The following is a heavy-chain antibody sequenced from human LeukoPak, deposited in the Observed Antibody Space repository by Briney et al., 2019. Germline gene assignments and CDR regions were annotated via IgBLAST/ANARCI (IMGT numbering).Heavy chain of an antibody. J-gene: IGHJ3*01. V-gene: IGHV1-18*01. Sequence: GASVKVSCKASGYTFTSYGISWVRQAPGQGLEWMGWISAYNGNTNYAQKLQGRVTMTTDTSTSTAYMELSSLRSEDTAVYYCARDPIQLWARNDAFEFWGQGTMVTVFS. CDR3: ARDPIQLWARNDAFEF. CDR1: GYTFTSYG. CDR2: ISAYNGNT. D-gene: IGHD5-18*01.